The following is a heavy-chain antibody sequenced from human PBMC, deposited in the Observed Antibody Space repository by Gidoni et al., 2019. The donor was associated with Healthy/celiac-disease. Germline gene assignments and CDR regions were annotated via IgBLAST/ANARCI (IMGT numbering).Heavy chain of an antibody. V-gene: IGHV3-53*02. Sequence: EGQLGETGGGVIRHGGSVRVGGAGSGFTVSSNYMCWVRQAPGKGLEWVSVIYSGGSTYYADSVKGRFTISRDNSKNTLYLQMNSLRAEDTAVYYCARGYYYDSRGAFDIWGQGTMVTVSS. CDR3: ARGYYYDSRGAFDI. CDR1: GFTVSSNY. CDR2: IYSGGST. J-gene: IGHJ3*02. D-gene: IGHD3-22*01.